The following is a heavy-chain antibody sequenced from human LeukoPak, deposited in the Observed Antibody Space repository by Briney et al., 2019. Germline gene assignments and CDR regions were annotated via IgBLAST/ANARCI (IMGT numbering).Heavy chain of an antibody. CDR3: ARGLGDIVVVPAAEPFDY. CDR1: GGSFSGYY. V-gene: IGHV4-34*01. D-gene: IGHD2-2*01. CDR2: INHSGST. J-gene: IGHJ4*02. Sequence: SETLSLTCAVYGGSFSGYYWSWIRQAPGKGLEWIGEINHSGSTNYNPSLKSRVTISVDTSKNQFSLKLSSVTAADTAVYYCARGLGDIVVVPAAEPFDYWGQGTLVTVSS.